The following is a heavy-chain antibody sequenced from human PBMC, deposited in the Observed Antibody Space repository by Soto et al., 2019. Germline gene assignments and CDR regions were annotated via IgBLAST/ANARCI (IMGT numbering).Heavy chain of an antibody. Sequence: GGSLRLSCAASGFTFDDYAMHWVRQAPGKGLEWVSGISWNSGSIGYADSVKGRFTISRDNAKNSLYLQMNSLRAEDTALYYCAKAKYYDISSEIDYWGQGTLVTVSS. CDR3: AKAKYYDISSEIDY. V-gene: IGHV3-9*01. CDR2: ISWNSGSI. D-gene: IGHD3-9*01. CDR1: GFTFDDYA. J-gene: IGHJ4*02.